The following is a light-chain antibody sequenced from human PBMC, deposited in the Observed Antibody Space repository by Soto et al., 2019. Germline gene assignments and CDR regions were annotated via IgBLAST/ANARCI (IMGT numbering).Light chain of an antibody. CDR1: QSVLYSSNNKNY. J-gene: IGKJ4*01. Sequence: DIVMTXXPDSXAVSLGERATINCKSSQSVLYSSNNKNYLAWYQQKPGQPPKLLIYWASTRESGVPDRFSGSGSGTDFTLTISSLQAEDVAVYYCQQYYSTPLTFGGGTKLEIK. CDR3: QQYYSTPLT. V-gene: IGKV4-1*01. CDR2: WAS.